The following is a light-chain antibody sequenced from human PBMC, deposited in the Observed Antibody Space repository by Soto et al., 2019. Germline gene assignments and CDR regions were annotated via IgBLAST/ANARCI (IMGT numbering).Light chain of an antibody. J-gene: IGKJ5*01. CDR1: QGIGNS. CDR3: QKYNTVPAT. V-gene: IGKV1-27*01. CDR2: SAS. Sequence: DIQMTQSPPSLSASVGDRVTITCRASQGIGNSLAWYQQKPGTVPKLLIYSASTLQSGVPSRFSGSGSGTDFTLTISSLQPADVAAYYCQKYNTVPATFGQGTRLEIK.